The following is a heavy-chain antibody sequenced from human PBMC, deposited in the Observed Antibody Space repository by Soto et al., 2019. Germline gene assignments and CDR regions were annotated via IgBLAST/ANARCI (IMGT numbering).Heavy chain of an antibody. V-gene: IGHV3-33*01. CDR1: GFTFSSYG. CDR2: IWYDGSNK. Sequence: GGSLRLSCAASGFTFSSYGMHWVRQAPGKGLEWVAVIWYDGSNKYYADSVKGRFTISRDNSKNTLYLQMNSLRAEDTAVYYCARDPHANIVATKRPYYYYYMDVWGKGTTVTVSS. D-gene: IGHD5-12*01. CDR3: ARDPHANIVATKRPYYYYYMDV. J-gene: IGHJ6*03.